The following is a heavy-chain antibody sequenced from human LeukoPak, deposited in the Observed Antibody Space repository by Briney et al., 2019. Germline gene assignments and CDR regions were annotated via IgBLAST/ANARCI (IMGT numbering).Heavy chain of an antibody. Sequence: GGSLTLSCSASGFTISSHAMHWVRQAQGQGLEYVSVISGNGDSTYYVDSVRGRFTISRDNSKNTLYLQMSSLRAEDTAVYYCVKDRYCSSTTCYANFDSWGQGTLVTVSS. J-gene: IGHJ4*02. CDR2: ISGNGDST. V-gene: IGHV3-64D*06. D-gene: IGHD2-2*01. CDR3: VKDRYCSSTTCYANFDS. CDR1: GFTISSHA.